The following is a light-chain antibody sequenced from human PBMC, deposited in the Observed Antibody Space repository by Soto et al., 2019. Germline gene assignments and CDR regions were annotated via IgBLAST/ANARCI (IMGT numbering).Light chain of an antibody. CDR3: QQYYSTLT. CDR2: WAS. J-gene: IGKJ4*01. CDR1: QSVLYSSDNKNY. Sequence: DIVMTQSPDSLAVSLGERATINCKSSQSVLYSSDNKNYLAWYQQKPGQPPKLLIYWASTRDSGVPDRFSGSGPGAAFTLTISSLQAEDVAVYYCQQYYSTLTFGGGTKVEIK. V-gene: IGKV4-1*01.